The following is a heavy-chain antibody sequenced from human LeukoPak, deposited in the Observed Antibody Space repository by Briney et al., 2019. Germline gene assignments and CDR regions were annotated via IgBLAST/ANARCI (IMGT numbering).Heavy chain of an antibody. V-gene: IGHV4-39*01. Sequence: SETLSLTCTVSGGSISSSSYYWGWIRQPPGKGLEWIGSIYYSGSTYYNPSLKSRVTISVDTSKNQFSLKLSSVTAADTAVYYCARHPPIIHRPNYYYGVGPSAFDIWGQGTMVTVSS. CDR2: IYYSGST. J-gene: IGHJ3*02. CDR1: GGSISSSSYY. CDR3: ARHPPIIHRPNYYYGVGPSAFDI. D-gene: IGHD3-22*01.